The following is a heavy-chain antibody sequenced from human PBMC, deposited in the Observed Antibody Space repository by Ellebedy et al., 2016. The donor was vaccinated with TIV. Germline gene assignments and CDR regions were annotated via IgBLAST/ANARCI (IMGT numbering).Heavy chain of an antibody. CDR1: GFTFSNYA. J-gene: IGHJ6*02. V-gene: IGHV3-23*01. CDR2: LSRSDDST. Sequence: PGGSLRLSCAASGFTFSNYAMSWVRQAPGKGLEWVSALSRSDDSTSYADSVKGRFTIPRDNSKNTLYLQMNSLRAEDTAVYYCARGGVVGPYGMDVWGQGTTVTVSS. D-gene: IGHD1-26*01. CDR3: ARGGVVGPYGMDV.